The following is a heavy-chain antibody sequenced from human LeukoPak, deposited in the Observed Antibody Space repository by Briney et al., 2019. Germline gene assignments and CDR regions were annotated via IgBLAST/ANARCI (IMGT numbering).Heavy chain of an antibody. CDR2: ISGSGGST. CDR3: AKTYGSGSYFHP. Sequence: GGSLRLSCAASGFTFSSYAMSWVRQAPGKGLEWVLAISGSGGSTYYADSVKGRFTISRDNSKNTLYLQMNSLRAEDTAVYYCAKTYGSGSYFHPWGQGTLVTVSS. D-gene: IGHD3-10*01. V-gene: IGHV3-23*01. J-gene: IGHJ5*02. CDR1: GFTFSSYA.